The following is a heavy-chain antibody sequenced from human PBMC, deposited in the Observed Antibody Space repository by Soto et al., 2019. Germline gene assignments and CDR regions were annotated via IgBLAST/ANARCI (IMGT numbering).Heavy chain of an antibody. Sequence: EVQLVESGGGVVRPGGSLRLSCAASGFTFDDYGMSWVHQAPGKGLEWVSGINWNGGSTGYADSVKGRFTISRDNAKNSLYLQMNSLRAEDTALYYCASLNNWNDAGALDYWGQGTLVTVSS. V-gene: IGHV3-20*04. J-gene: IGHJ4*02. D-gene: IGHD1-1*01. CDR3: ASLNNWNDAGALDY. CDR2: INWNGGST. CDR1: GFTFDDYG.